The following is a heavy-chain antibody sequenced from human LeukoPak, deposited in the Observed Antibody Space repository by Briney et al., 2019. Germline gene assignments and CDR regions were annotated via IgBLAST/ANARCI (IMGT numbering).Heavy chain of an antibody. CDR3: ASSTYYYYYYMDV. CDR2: IYSGDSDT. CDR1: GYSFTSYW. J-gene: IGHJ6*03. V-gene: IGHV5-51*01. D-gene: IGHD2/OR15-2a*01. Sequence: GESLKISCKGSGYSFTSYWIGWVRQMPGKGLEWMGIIYSGDSDTRYSPSFQGQVTISADKSISTAYLQWSSLKASDTAMYYCASSTYYYYYYMDVWGKGTTVTVSS.